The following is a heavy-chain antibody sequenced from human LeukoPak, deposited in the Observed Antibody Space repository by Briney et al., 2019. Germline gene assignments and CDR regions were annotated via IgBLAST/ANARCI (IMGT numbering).Heavy chain of an antibody. J-gene: IGHJ6*03. V-gene: IGHV1-18*01. CDR2: INAYNGDT. D-gene: IGHD1-1*01. CDR3: ARQQLEWATIRNVGYYQYYYMDV. Sequence: GASVKVSCKASGYSFTSYGISWVRQAPGQGLEWMGWINAYNGDTNHAHKFQGRVTMTTDTPTTTAYMGIRSLRSDDTAVYYCARQQLEWATIRNVGYYQYYYMDVWGKGTTVTVSS. CDR1: GYSFTSYG.